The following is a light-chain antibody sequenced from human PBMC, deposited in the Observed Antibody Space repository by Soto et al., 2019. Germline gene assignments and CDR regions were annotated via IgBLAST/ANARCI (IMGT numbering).Light chain of an antibody. Sequence: QSVLAQPASVSGSPGQSITISCTGASGYVGTYSLVSWYQQHPGKAPKVVIYEGHKRPSGVPDRFSGSTSVNTASLTISGLQNDEEADCYCCLYAGATTYVFGTGTKVTV. CDR2: EGH. CDR1: SGYVGTYSL. V-gene: IGLV2-23*01. CDR3: CLYAGATTYV. J-gene: IGLJ1*01.